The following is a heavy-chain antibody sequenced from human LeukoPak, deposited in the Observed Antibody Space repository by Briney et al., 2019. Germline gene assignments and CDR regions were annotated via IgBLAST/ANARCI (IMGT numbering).Heavy chain of an antibody. CDR3: AKARVVMVVAATVLDY. Sequence: GGSLRLSCAVSGFTFRGFWMSWSRQAPGKELEWVASMNSDGSEGYYADVVKGRFTISRDNAKNSLYLQINSLRAEDTAVYYCAKARVVMVVAATVLDYWGQGALVTVSS. J-gene: IGHJ4*02. D-gene: IGHD2-15*01. CDR2: MNSDGSEG. V-gene: IGHV3-7*03. CDR1: GFTFRGFW.